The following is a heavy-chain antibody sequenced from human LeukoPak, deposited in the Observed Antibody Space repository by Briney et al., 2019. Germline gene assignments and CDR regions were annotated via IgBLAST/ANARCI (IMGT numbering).Heavy chain of an antibody. Sequence: GGSLRLSCAASGFTFSSYSMNWVRQAPGKGLEWVSSISSSSSYIYYADSVKGRFTISRGNAKNSLYLQMNSLRAEDTAVYYCARDPPSPVNRDVHFDYWGQGTLVTVSS. D-gene: IGHD5-24*01. CDR3: ARDPPSPVNRDVHFDY. CDR1: GFTFSSYS. CDR2: ISSSSSYI. J-gene: IGHJ4*02. V-gene: IGHV3-21*01.